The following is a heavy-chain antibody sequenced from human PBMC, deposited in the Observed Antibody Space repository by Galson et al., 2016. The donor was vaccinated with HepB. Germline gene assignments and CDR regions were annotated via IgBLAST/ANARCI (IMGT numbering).Heavy chain of an antibody. CDR2: IFSNDQK. J-gene: IGHJ6*02. V-gene: IGHV2-26*01. D-gene: IGHD1-1*01. CDR1: GFSLNTAGLG. CDR3: ARIQQLIPGFYFYGMDV. Sequence: PALVKPTQTLTLTCTVSGFSLNTAGLGVSWIRQPPGKALEWLGHIFSNDQKSYNTSLRTRVTISKDTSKSQDVLIMTNMAPVDTATYYCARIQQLIPGFYFYGMDVWGQGTTVTVSS.